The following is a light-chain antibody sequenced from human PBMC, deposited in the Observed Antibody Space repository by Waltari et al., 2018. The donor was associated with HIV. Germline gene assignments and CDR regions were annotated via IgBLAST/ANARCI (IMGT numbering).Light chain of an antibody. CDR3: QQYNIWPPLT. CDR2: GAS. J-gene: IGKJ4*01. Sequence: DIVMMQSPGTLSVSPGERATLSCRASQSVSRNLAWYQQKPGQPPRLLIYGASTRATGIPARFSATVSGTEFTLTISSLQSEDFAVYYCQQYNIWPPLTFGGGTKVEMK. V-gene: IGKV3-15*01. CDR1: QSVSRN.